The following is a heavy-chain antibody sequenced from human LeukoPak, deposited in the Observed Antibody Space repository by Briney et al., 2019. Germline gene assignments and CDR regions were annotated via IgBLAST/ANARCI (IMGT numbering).Heavy chain of an antibody. Sequence: PSETLSLTCTVSGGSISSDDSYWSWIRQPPGQGLECIGYIYYSGSPFYNPSLKSRVTVSVDTSKNHFSLNLSSVTAADTAVYYCARGNNPYYFDYWGQGTLVTVSS. J-gene: IGHJ4*02. D-gene: IGHD2/OR15-2a*01. CDR2: IYYSGSP. CDR1: GGSISSDDSY. V-gene: IGHV4-30-4*08. CDR3: ARGNNPYYFDY.